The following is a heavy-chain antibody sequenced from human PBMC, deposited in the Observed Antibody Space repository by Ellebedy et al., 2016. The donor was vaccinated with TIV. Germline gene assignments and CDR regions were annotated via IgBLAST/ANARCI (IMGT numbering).Heavy chain of an antibody. Sequence: SETLSLXXTVSGGSIVDFNFYWGWIRQPPGKGLEWIGSLYYNGKTYYNPSLKSRVTISVDTSKNQFSLKLNSVTAADTAVYYCASDSSSWFSWGQGTLVTVSS. D-gene: IGHD6-13*01. CDR1: GGSIVDFNFY. CDR2: LYYNGKT. J-gene: IGHJ4*02. V-gene: IGHV4-39*01. CDR3: ASDSSSWFS.